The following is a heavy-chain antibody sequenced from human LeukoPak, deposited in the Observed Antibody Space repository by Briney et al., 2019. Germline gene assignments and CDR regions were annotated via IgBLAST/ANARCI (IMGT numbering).Heavy chain of an antibody. CDR2: IRSKAYGGTT. Sequence: GGSLRLSCTASGFTFGDYAMSWVRQAPGKGLEWVGFIRSKAYGGTTEYAASVKGRFTISRDDSKSIAYLQMNSLKTEDTAVYYCTTGSDYEDYYYYMDVWGKGTTVTISS. J-gene: IGHJ6*03. D-gene: IGHD5-12*01. V-gene: IGHV3-49*04. CDR1: GFTFGDYA. CDR3: TTGSDYEDYYYYMDV.